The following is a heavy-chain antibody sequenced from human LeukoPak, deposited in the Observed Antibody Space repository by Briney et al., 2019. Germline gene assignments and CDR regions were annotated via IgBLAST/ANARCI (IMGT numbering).Heavy chain of an antibody. J-gene: IGHJ5*02. D-gene: IGHD6-19*01. V-gene: IGHV4-38-2*02. Sequence: PSETLSLTCTVSGYSISSCYYWGWIRQPPGKGLEWIGSIYHSGSTYHNPSLKSRVTISVDTSKNQFSLKLNPVTAADTAVYYCARGIFIAVAGTLYNWFDPWGHGTLVTVSS. CDR2: IYHSGST. CDR1: GYSISSCYY. CDR3: ARGIFIAVAGTLYNWFDP.